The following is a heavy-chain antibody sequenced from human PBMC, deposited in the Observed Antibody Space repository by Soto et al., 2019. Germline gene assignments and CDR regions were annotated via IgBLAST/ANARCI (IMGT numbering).Heavy chain of an antibody. CDR1: EDTFRNYA. J-gene: IGHJ2*01. D-gene: IGHD3-22*01. CDR2: IIPIFGTA. V-gene: IGHV1-69*06. CDR3: ASTKYDSSAYYYWYLGL. Sequence: QVELVQSGAEVKKPGSSVKVSCQASEDTFRNYAISWVRQAPGPGLEWMGGIIPIFGTANYAQKFQGRVTMTADTAAYTVYLELSSLRAEETAVYYCASTKYDSSAYYYWYLGLWVRGTLVTVSS.